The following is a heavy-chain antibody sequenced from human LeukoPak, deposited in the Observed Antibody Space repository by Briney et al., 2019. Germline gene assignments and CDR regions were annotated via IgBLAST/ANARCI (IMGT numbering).Heavy chain of an antibody. J-gene: IGHJ4*02. CDR2: IERDGSDK. Sequence: PGGALRLSCAASGFNLSGYWMSGVRPAQGKGLEWVANIERDGSDKYYVNSVKGRFTISRDSGRKSVYLQMNSLTTDDTAFYFCAKELDTMFFDYWGQGALVTVSS. CDR3: AKELDTMFFDY. V-gene: IGHV3-7*03. CDR1: GFNLSGYW. D-gene: IGHD3-10*02.